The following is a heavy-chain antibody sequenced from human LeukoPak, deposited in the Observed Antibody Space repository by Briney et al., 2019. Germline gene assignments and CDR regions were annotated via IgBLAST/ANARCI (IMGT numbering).Heavy chain of an antibody. Sequence: PSETLSLTCTVSGGSIRRSSYYWGWIRQPPGKGLEWIGRIYTSGSTNYNPSLKSRVTISVDTSKNQFSLKLSSVTAADTAVYYCARRGSSLGTLWFDPWGQGTLVTVSS. CDR1: GGSIRRSSYY. CDR3: ARRGSSLGTLWFDP. J-gene: IGHJ5*02. V-gene: IGHV4-39*07. CDR2: IYTSGST. D-gene: IGHD6-13*01.